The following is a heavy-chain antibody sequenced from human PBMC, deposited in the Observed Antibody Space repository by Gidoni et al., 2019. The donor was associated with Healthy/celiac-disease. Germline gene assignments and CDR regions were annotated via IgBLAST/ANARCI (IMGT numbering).Heavy chain of an antibody. J-gene: IGHJ4*02. CDR1: GFTFSSYG. CDR2: ISYDGSNK. CDR3: AKESSKGYCSSTSCYNFDY. V-gene: IGHV3-30*18. Sequence: QVQLVESGGGVVQPGRSLRLSCEASGFTFSSYGMHWVRQAPGKGLEWVAVISYDGSNKYYADSVKGRFTISRDNSKNTLYLQMNSLRAEDTAVYYCAKESSKGYCSSTSCYNFDYWGQGTLVTVSS. D-gene: IGHD2-2*02.